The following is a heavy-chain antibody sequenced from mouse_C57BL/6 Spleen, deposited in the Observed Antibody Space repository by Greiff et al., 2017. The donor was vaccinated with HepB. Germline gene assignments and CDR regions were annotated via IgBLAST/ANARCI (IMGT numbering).Heavy chain of an antibody. J-gene: IGHJ4*01. D-gene: IGHD2-2*01. V-gene: IGHV5-4*01. Sequence: EVHLVESGGGLVKPGGSLKLSCAASGFTFSSYAMSWVRQTPEKRLEWVATISDGGSYTYYPDNVKGRFTISRDNAKNNLYLQMSHLKSEDTAMYYCARDERMVTTSDYYAMDYWGQGTSVTVSS. CDR2: ISDGGSYT. CDR3: ARDERMVTTSDYYAMDY. CDR1: GFTFSSYA.